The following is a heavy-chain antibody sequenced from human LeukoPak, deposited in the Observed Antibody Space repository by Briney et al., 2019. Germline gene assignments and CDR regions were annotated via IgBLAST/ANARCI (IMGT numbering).Heavy chain of an antibody. CDR3: ARHPNSNWDY. V-gene: IGHV3-33*01. J-gene: IGHJ4*02. Sequence: GGSLRLSCAASGFTFSSYGMHWVRQAPGKGLEWVAVIWYDGSNKYYADSVKGRFTASRDNAQNSLYLQMNSLRVEDTAVYYCARHPNSNWDYWGQGTLVTVSS. CDR2: IWYDGSNK. CDR1: GFTFSSYG. D-gene: IGHD6-13*01.